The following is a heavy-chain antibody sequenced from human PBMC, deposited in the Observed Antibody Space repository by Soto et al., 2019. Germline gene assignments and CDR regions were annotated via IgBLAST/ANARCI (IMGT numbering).Heavy chain of an antibody. CDR3: ARGGAYAYYYGSGPARAPATNNWFDP. Sequence: GASVKVSCKASGYTFTSYDINWVRQATGQGLEWMGWMNPNSGNTGYAQKFQGRVTMTRNTSISTAYMELSSLRSEDTAVYYCARGGAYAYYYGSGPARAPATNNWFDPWGQGTLVTVSS. CDR2: MNPNSGNT. V-gene: IGHV1-8*01. D-gene: IGHD3-10*01. CDR1: GYTFTSYD. J-gene: IGHJ5*02.